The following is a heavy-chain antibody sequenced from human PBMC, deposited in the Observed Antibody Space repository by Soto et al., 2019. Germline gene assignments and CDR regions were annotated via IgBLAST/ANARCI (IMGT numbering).Heavy chain of an antibody. CDR1: GGTFSSYA. Sequence: VKVSCKASGGTFSSYAISWVRQAPGQGLEWMGGIIPIFGTANYAQKFQGRVTITADESTSTAYMELSSLRSEDTAVYYCARDPNYYDSSGYRRPGHFDYWGQGTLVTVSS. J-gene: IGHJ4*02. CDR3: ARDPNYYDSSGYRRPGHFDY. V-gene: IGHV1-69*01. D-gene: IGHD3-22*01. CDR2: IIPIFGTA.